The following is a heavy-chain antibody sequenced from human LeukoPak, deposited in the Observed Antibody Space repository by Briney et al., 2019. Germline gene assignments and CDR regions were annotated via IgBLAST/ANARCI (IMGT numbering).Heavy chain of an antibody. CDR2: IYSGGST. CDR3: ASPTTYYDFWSGYYTRAFDI. V-gene: IGHV3-66*01. J-gene: IGHJ3*02. Sequence: GGSLRLSCAASGFTVSSNYMSWVRQAPGKGLEWVSVIYSGGSTYYADSVKGRFTISRDNSKNTLYLQMNSLRAEDTAVYYCASPTTYYDFWSGYYTRAFDIWGQGTMVTVSS. D-gene: IGHD3-3*01. CDR1: GFTVSSNY.